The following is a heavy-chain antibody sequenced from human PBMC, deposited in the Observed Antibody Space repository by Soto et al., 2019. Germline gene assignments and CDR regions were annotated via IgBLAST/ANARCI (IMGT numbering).Heavy chain of an antibody. J-gene: IGHJ3*02. CDR3: ARDYYDSSEVDI. Sequence: SESLSLTCTVSGGSISSGDYYWSWIRQHPGKGLEWIGTIYFSGTTYYNPSLKSRVTISVDTSKNQFSLKLSSVTAADTAVYYSARDYYDSSEVDIWGQGTMVTVS. CDR1: GGSISSGDYY. D-gene: IGHD3-22*01. CDR2: IYFSGTT. V-gene: IGHV4-30-4*01.